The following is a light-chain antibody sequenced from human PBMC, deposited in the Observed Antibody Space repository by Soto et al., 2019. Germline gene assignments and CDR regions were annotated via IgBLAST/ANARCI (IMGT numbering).Light chain of an antibody. CDR2: DVS. J-gene: IGLJ2*01. CDR1: SSDVGGYNY. CDR3: SSYTSSSTLRV. V-gene: IGLV2-14*01. Sequence: QSALTQPASVSGSPGQSITISCTGTSSDVGGYNYVSWYQQHPGKSPKLMIYDVSNRPSGVSNRFSGSKSGNTASLTISRLQAEAEADYYCSSYTSSSTLRVFGGGTMLAAL.